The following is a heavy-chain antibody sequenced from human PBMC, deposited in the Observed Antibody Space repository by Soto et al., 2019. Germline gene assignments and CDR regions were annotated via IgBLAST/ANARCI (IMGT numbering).Heavy chain of an antibody. CDR3: AKDGFRQDPVVLPAAKPFDY. V-gene: IGHV3-23*01. J-gene: IGHJ4*02. CDR1: GFTFSNYA. CDR2: IAATTGNT. D-gene: IGHD2-2*01. Sequence: EVQLLESGGGLVQPGGSLRLSCAAAGFTFSNYAMSWVRQAPGKGLEWVSGIAATTGNTYYADSVKGRFTVSRDNSKNTLYLQVNSLRADDTAVYYCAKDGFRQDPVVLPAAKPFDYWGQGTLVTVSS.